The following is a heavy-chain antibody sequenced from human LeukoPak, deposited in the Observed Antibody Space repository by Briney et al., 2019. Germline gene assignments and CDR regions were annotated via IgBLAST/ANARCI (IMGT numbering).Heavy chain of an antibody. CDR2: ISSSGSTI. CDR3: ARDTSYCSGGSCYRTFDY. Sequence: GGSLRLSCAASGFTFSSYEMNWVRQAPGKGLEWVSYISSSGSTIYYADSVKGRFTISRDNAKNSLYLQMNSLRAEDTAVYYRARDTSYCSGGSCYRTFDYWGQGTLVTVSS. J-gene: IGHJ4*02. D-gene: IGHD2-15*01. CDR1: GFTFSSYE. V-gene: IGHV3-48*03.